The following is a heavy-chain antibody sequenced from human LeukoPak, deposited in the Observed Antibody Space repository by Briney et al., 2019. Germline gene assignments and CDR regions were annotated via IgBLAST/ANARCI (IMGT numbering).Heavy chain of an antibody. V-gene: IGHV4-34*01. CDR2: INYSGRN. CDR3: VRVGNWNYVPRFDN. Sequence: SDTLSLTCAVYGGSFSGYYWSWIRQPPGKGLEWIGDINYSGRNNYHPSLKSRVTIPLSTSKKQSYLKIRSLTAPYPAVYYCVRVGNWNYVPRFDNWGQGTLVTVSS. CDR1: GGSFSGYY. D-gene: IGHD1-7*01. J-gene: IGHJ4*02.